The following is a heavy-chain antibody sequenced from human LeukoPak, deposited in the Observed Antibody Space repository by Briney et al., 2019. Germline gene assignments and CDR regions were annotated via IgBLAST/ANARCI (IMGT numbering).Heavy chain of an antibody. D-gene: IGHD2-2*01. J-gene: IGHJ4*02. V-gene: IGHV3-30-3*01. Sequence: GGSLRLTCAASGFTFSSYAMHWVRQAPGKGLEWVAVISYDGSNKYYADSVKGRFTISRDNSKNTLYLQMNSLRAEDTAVYYCAREIGPAALDYWGQGTLVTVSS. CDR1: GFTFSSYA. CDR3: AREIGPAALDY. CDR2: ISYDGSNK.